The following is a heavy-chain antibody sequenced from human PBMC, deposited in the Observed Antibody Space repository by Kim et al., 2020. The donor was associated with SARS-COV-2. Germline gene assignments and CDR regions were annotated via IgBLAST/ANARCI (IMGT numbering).Heavy chain of an antibody. Sequence: SVKVSCKASGGTFSSYAISWVRQAPGQGLEWMGGIIPIFGTANYAQKFQGRVTITADESTSTAYMELSSLRSEDTAVYYCARDGHSSSWDEYYYYYGMDVWGQGTTVTVSS. V-gene: IGHV1-69*13. D-gene: IGHD6-13*01. CDR1: GGTFSSYA. J-gene: IGHJ6*02. CDR2: IIPIFGTA. CDR3: ARDGHSSSWDEYYYYYGMDV.